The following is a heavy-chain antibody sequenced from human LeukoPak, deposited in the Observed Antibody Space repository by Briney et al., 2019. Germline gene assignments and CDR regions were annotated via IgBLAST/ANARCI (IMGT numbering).Heavy chain of an antibody. CDR1: GGSISSYY. Sequence: SETLSLTCTVSGGSISSYYWSWIRQPPGKGLEWIGYIYYSGSTNYNPSLKSRVTISVDTSKNQFSLKLSSVTAADTAVYYCATAAPQNIPTASRPYGGSLDYWGQGTLVTVSS. D-gene: IGHD4-23*01. V-gene: IGHV4-59*08. CDR3: ATAAPQNIPTASRPYGGSLDY. CDR2: IYYSGST. J-gene: IGHJ4*02.